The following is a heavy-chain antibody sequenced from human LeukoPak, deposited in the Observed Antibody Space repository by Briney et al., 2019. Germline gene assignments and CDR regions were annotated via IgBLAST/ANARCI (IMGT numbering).Heavy chain of an antibody. Sequence: SVKVSCKASGGTFSSYAISWVRQAPGQGLEWMGGIIPIFGTANYAQKFQGRVTITADESTSTAYMELSSLRSEDTAVYYCARGGGRSGHQSLHYYYYYYMDVWGKGTTVTISS. CDR1: GGTFSSYA. D-gene: IGHD3-10*01. J-gene: IGHJ6*03. CDR2: IIPIFGTA. CDR3: ARGGGRSGHQSLHYYYYYYMDV. V-gene: IGHV1-69*01.